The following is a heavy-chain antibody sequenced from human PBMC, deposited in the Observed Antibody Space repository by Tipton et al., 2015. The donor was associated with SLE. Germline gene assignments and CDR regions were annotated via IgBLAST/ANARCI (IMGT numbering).Heavy chain of an antibody. V-gene: IGHV4-4*07. CDR1: GASMRGYY. J-gene: IGHJ6*03. Sequence: TLSLTCSVSGASMRGYYWSWIRQSPGKGLEWIGRIYPSVSTNYNPSLKSRVRMSLDTSKSEFSLSLSSVTAADTAVYYCATTYCSGDCPTGGSWVRFYYQMDFWGRGTPVTVSS. CDR3: ATTYCSGDCPTGGSWVRFYYQMDF. D-gene: IGHD2-21*01. CDR2: IYPSVST.